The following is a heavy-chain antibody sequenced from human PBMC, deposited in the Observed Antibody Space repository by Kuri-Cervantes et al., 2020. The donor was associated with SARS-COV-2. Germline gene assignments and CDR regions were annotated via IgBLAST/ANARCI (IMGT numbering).Heavy chain of an antibody. J-gene: IGHJ3*01. CDR2: ISYAGSNK. CDR1: GFTFSSYA. Sequence: LALTCAASGFTFSSYAMHWVRQAPGKGLEGVTVISYAGSNKYYADSVKGRFTISRDNSKNTLYLQMNSLRAEDTAVYYCATTDYDSSCSTFDLWGQGTMVTVSS. CDR3: ATTDYDSSCSTFDL. D-gene: IGHD3-22*01. V-gene: IGHV3-30-3*01.